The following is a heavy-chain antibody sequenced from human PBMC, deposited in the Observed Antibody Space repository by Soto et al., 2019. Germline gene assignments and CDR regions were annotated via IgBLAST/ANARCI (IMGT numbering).Heavy chain of an antibody. CDR2: IYYSGST. CDR1: GGSISSSSYY. Sequence: AETLSLTCTVSGGSISSSSYYWGWIRQPPGKGLEWIGSIYYSGSTYYNPSLKSRVTISVDTSKNQFSLKLSSVTAADTAVYYCAREKSSGWRAGVDYWGQGTLVTVSS. D-gene: IGHD6-19*01. J-gene: IGHJ4*02. V-gene: IGHV4-39*02. CDR3: AREKSSGWRAGVDY.